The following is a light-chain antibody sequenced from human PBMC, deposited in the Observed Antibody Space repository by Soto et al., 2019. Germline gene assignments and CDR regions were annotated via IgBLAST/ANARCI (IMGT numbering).Light chain of an antibody. Sequence: QSVLTQPPSASATPGQRVTIPCSGSSSNIGSNAVNWYQHLPGTAPKLLIFGLNQRPSGVPDRFSASKSGTSASLAISGLQYDDEADYYCAAWDDSLNGVVFGGGTKLTVL. J-gene: IGLJ3*02. V-gene: IGLV1-44*01. CDR2: GLN. CDR1: SSNIGSNA. CDR3: AAWDDSLNGVV.